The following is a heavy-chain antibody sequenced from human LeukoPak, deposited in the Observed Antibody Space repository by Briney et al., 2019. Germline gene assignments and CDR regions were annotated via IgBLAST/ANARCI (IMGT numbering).Heavy chain of an antibody. CDR3: TTDDVY. J-gene: IGHJ4*02. V-gene: IGHV3-15*01. CDR1: GFTFSNAW. Sequence: TGGSLRLSCAASGFTFSNAWMSWGRQAPGKGLEWVGRIKSNTDGGTTDYAAPVKGRFTISRDDSNNTLYLQMNSLKTEDTAVYYCTTDDVYWGQGTMVTVSS. CDR2: IKSNTDGGTT.